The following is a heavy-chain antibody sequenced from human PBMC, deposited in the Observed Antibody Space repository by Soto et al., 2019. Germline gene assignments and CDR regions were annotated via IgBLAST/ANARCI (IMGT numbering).Heavy chain of an antibody. CDR3: ARQTPAVATLKMPDV. V-gene: IGHV1-69*12. CDR1: GGTFSSYA. D-gene: IGHD5-12*01. CDR2: IIPIFGTA. Sequence: QVQLVQSGAEVKKPGSSVKVSCKASGGTFSSYAISWVRQAPGQGLEWMGGIIPIFGTANYAQKFQGRVTITADESXXTAYMELSSLRSEDTAVYYCARQTPAVATLKMPDVWGQGTTVTVSS. J-gene: IGHJ6*02.